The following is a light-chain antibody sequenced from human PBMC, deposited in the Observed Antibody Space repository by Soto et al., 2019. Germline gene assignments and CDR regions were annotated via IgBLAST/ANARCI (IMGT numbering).Light chain of an antibody. CDR2: GAS. Sequence: DIQLTQSPSFLSSSVGDRVTITCRASQGTSSYLAWFQQKPGRAPKLLIYGASTLQSGVPARFSGSGSGTDCTLTISNLKTEDGATYDCQQLNAYPLTFGQGTRLEIK. J-gene: IGKJ5*01. V-gene: IGKV1-9*01. CDR3: QQLNAYPLT. CDR1: QGTSSY.